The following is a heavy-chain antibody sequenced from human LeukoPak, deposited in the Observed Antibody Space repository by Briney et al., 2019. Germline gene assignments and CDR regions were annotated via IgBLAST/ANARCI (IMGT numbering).Heavy chain of an antibody. D-gene: IGHD6-13*01. CDR1: GFTFSSYG. V-gene: IGHV3-23*01. J-gene: IGHJ4*02. Sequence: GGSLRLSCAASGFTFSSYGVSWVRQAPGKGLEWVSAISGSGGSTYYADSVKGRFTISRDNSKNTQYLQMNSLRAEDTAVYYCAKDPSWSGYFDYWGQGTLVTVSS. CDR2: ISGSGGST. CDR3: AKDPSWSGYFDY.